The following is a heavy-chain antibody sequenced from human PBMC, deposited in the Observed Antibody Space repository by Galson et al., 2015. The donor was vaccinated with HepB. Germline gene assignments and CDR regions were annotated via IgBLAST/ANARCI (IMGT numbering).Heavy chain of an antibody. J-gene: IGHJ5*02. CDR3: ARSSGGDTMFDP. D-gene: IGHD3-22*01. CDR2: IYYSGST. V-gene: IGHV4-31*03. CDR1: GGSISSGGYY. Sequence: LTCTVSGGSISSGGYYWSWIRQHPGKGLEWIGYIYYSGSTYYNPSLKSRVTISVDTSKNQFYLKLSSVTAADTAVYYCARSSGGDTMFDPWGQGTLVTVSS.